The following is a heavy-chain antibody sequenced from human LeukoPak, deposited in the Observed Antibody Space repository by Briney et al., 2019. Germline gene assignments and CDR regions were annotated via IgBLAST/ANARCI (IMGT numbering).Heavy chain of an antibody. Sequence: SETLSLTCAVYGGSFSSYYWSWIRQPPGKGLEWIGEINHSGGTNYNPSLKSRVTISVDTSKNQFSLKLSSVTAADTAVYYCAMNWGTGRTLDYWGQGTLVTVSS. CDR3: AMNWGTGRTLDY. CDR2: INHSGGT. V-gene: IGHV4-34*01. D-gene: IGHD7-27*01. J-gene: IGHJ4*02. CDR1: GGSFSSYY.